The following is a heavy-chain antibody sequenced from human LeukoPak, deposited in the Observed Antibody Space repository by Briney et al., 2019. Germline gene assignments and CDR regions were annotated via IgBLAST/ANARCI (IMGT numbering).Heavy chain of an antibody. J-gene: IGHJ4*02. CDR1: GFTFSSYG. D-gene: IGHD2-8*01. CDR2: IWYDGTNK. V-gene: IGHV3-33*01. Sequence: GGSLRLSCAASGFTFSSYGMHWVRQAAGKGLEWVALIWYDGTNKYYADSVKGRFTISRDNSKNTLYLQMNSLKAEDTAVYYCARESCLLYTGCPFDYWGQGTLVTVSS. CDR3: ARESCLLYTGCPFDY.